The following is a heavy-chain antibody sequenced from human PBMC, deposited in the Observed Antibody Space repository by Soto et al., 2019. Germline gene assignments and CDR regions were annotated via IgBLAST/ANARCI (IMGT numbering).Heavy chain of an antibody. CDR2: INPNSGGT. Sequence: GVSVKVSCKAPGYTFNGYYMHWVRHAPGQGLEWMGWINPNSGGTNYAQKFQGWVTMTRDTSISTAYMELSRLRSDDTAVYYCARGGSLWFGELSDYYYGMDVCGQGTTVTVSS. V-gene: IGHV1-2*04. D-gene: IGHD3-10*01. J-gene: IGHJ6*02. CDR3: ARGGSLWFGELSDYYYGMDV. CDR1: GYTFNGYY.